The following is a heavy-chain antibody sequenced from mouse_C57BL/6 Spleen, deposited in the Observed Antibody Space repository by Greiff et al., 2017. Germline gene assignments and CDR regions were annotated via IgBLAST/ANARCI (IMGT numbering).Heavy chain of an antibody. Sequence: QDQLQQPGAELVKPGASVKLSCKASGYTFTSYWMHWVKQRPGQGLEWIGMIHPNSGSTNYNEKFKSKATLTVDKSSSTAYMQLSSLTSEDSAVYYCARDEGFGAMDYWGQGTSVTVSS. CDR3: ARDEGFGAMDY. CDR2: IHPNSGST. CDR1: GYTFTSYW. J-gene: IGHJ4*01. V-gene: IGHV1-64*01.